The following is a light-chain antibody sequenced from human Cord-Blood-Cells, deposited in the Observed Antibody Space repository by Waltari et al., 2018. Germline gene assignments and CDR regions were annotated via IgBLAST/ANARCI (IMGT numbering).Light chain of an antibody. Sequence: EIVLTQSPGTLSLSPGERATPSCRASQSVSSSYLAWYQQKPGQAPRLLIYGASSRATGIPDRFSGSGSGTDFTLTISRLEPEDFAVYYCQQYGSSPVTFGQRTKVEIK. CDR2: GAS. CDR1: QSVSSSY. CDR3: QQYGSSPVT. J-gene: IGKJ1*01. V-gene: IGKV3-20*01.